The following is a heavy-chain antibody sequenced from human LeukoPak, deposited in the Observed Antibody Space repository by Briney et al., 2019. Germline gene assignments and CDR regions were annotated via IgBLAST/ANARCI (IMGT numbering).Heavy chain of an antibody. Sequence: SETLSLTCTVSGGSISSYYWSWIRQPPGKGLEWIGYIYYSGSTNYNPSLKSRVTISVDTSKNQFSLKLSSVTAADTAVYYCARERWSGYGYAGIDYWGQGTLVTVSS. CDR3: ARERWSGYGYAGIDY. CDR2: IYYSGST. V-gene: IGHV4-59*01. D-gene: IGHD5-18*01. CDR1: GGSISSYY. J-gene: IGHJ4*02.